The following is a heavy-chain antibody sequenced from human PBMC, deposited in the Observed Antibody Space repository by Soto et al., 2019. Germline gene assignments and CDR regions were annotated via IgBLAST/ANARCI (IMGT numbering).Heavy chain of an antibody. Sequence: GSLRRSCEAPGGNFCHYAMSWVRQAPGKGLEWVSTISGNGGSTYYADSVKGRFTISRDNSKNMLFLQINSLRDDDSAVYYCAKRPASIITFDYWGQGTPVTVSS. CDR1: GGNFCHYA. D-gene: IGHD2-2*01. CDR2: ISGNGGST. V-gene: IGHV3-23*01. J-gene: IGHJ4*02. CDR3: AKRPASIITFDY.